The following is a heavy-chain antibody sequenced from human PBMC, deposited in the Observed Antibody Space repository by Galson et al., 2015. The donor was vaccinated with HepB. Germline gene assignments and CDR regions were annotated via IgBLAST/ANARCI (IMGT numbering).Heavy chain of an antibody. CDR3: TKLTVYYGPSDALDF. V-gene: IGHV3-23*01. CDR2: ISASGDST. D-gene: IGHD3-10*01. Sequence: SLRLSCAASGFKFSSYATTWVRQAPGKGLEWVSSISASGDSTYYADSVKGRFFISRDTSKNTLFLPLNNLRVEDTAVYYCTKLTVYYGPSDALDFGGQGPVVTV. J-gene: IGHJ3*01. CDR1: GFKFSSYA.